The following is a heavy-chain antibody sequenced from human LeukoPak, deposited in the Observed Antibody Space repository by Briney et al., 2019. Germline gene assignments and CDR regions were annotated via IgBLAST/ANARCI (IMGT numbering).Heavy chain of an antibody. CDR3: AREYGDEIFGMDV. Sequence: GRSLRLSCAASGFTFSSYAMHWVRQAPGKGLEWVAVISYDGSNKYYADSVKGRFTISRDNSKNALYLQMNSLRAEDTAVYYCAREYGDEIFGMDVWGQGTTVTVSS. CDR2: ISYDGSNK. D-gene: IGHD4-17*01. CDR1: GFTFSSYA. J-gene: IGHJ6*02. V-gene: IGHV3-30-3*01.